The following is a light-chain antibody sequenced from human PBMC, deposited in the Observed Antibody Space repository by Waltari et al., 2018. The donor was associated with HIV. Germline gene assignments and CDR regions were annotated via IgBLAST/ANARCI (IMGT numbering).Light chain of an antibody. CDR3: SSYTSSSTSHV. V-gene: IGLV2-14*01. J-gene: IGLJ1*01. CDR2: DVS. CDR1: SSYVGGYNY. Sequence: QSALTQPASVSGSPGQSITISCTGTSSYVGGYNYASSYQQHPGKAPKLMIYDVSNRPSGVSNRFSGSKSGNTASLTISGLQAEDEADYYCSSYTSSSTSHVFGTGTKVTVL.